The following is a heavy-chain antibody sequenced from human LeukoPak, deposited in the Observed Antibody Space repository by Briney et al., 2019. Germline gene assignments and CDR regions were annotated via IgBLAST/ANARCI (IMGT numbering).Heavy chain of an antibody. J-gene: IGHJ4*02. V-gene: IGHV4-59*01. D-gene: IGHD3-9*01. CDR2: IYYSGST. CDR1: GGSISSYY. CDR3: ARGPHFDWLLMGLIDY. Sequence: PSETLSLTCTVSGGSISSYYWSWIRQPPGKGLEWIGYIYYSGSTNYNPSLKSRVTISVDTSKNQFSLKLSSVTAEDTAVYYCARGPHFDWLLMGLIDYWGQGTLVTVSS.